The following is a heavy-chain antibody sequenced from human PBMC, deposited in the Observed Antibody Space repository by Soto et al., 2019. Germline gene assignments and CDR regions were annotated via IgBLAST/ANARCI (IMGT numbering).Heavy chain of an antibody. CDR2: IYYSGST. CDR1: GGSISSGDYY. CDR3: ARVFSSSSGWYYFDY. V-gene: IGHV4-30-4*01. Sequence: QVQLQESGPGLVKPSQTLSLTCTVSGGSISSGDYYWSWIRQPPGKGLEWIGYIYYSGSTYYNPSRKSRVTISVDTSKNQFSLKLSSVTAADTAVYYCARVFSSSSGWYYFDYWGQGTLVTVSS. D-gene: IGHD6-19*01. J-gene: IGHJ4*02.